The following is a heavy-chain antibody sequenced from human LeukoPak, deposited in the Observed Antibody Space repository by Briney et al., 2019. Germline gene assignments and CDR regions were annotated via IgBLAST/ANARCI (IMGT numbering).Heavy chain of an antibody. J-gene: IGHJ6*03. V-gene: IGHV4-34*01. CDR2: INHSGST. Sequence: SETLSLTCAVYGGSFSGYYWSWIRQTPGKGLEWIGEINHSGSTNYNPSLKSRVTISVDTSKNQFSLKLSSVTAADTAVYYCARGKKHYYYYMDVWGKGTTVTVSS. CDR3: ARGKKHYYYYMDV. CDR1: GGSFSGYY.